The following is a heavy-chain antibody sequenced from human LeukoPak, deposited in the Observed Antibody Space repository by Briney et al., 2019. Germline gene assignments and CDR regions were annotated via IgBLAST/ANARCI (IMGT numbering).Heavy chain of an antibody. D-gene: IGHD2-15*01. CDR2: ISVSGNT. V-gene: IGHV3-23*01. CDR1: GFTLSSYA. Sequence: PGGSLRLSCAASGFTLSSYAMSWVRQGPGKGLEWVSAISVSGNTYHADYVKGRFTISRDSSKNTLYLQMNSLRAGDAAVYYCAKAPVTTCSGAYCYPFDYWSQGTLVTVSS. J-gene: IGHJ4*02. CDR3: AKAPVTTCSGAYCYPFDY.